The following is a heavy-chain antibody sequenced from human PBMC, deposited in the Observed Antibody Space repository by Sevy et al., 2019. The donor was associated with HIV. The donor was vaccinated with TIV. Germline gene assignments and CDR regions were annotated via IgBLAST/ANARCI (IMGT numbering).Heavy chain of an antibody. Sequence: GGSLRLSCAASGFTFSTYAMTWVRQAPGKGLEWVSVISLSGGDTYYTHSVKGRLTISRDNSKNTLYLQMNSLRAEDTAVYYCAKDRVSGTYYTGDFDYWGQGTLVTVSS. D-gene: IGHD3-10*01. CDR3: AKDRVSGTYYTGDFDY. CDR2: ISLSGGDT. V-gene: IGHV3-23*01. J-gene: IGHJ4*02. CDR1: GFTFSTYA.